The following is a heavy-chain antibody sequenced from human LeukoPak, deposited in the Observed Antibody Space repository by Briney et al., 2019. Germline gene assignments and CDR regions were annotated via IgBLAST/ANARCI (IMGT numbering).Heavy chain of an antibody. CDR2: IYYSGST. CDR3: ARTDYWELPYFDY. Sequence: SETLSLTCTVSGGSISGYYWSWIRQPPGKGLEWIGYIYYSGSTNYNPSLKSRVTISVDTSKNQFSLQLNSVTPEDTAVYYCARTDYWELPYFDYWGQGTLVTVSS. CDR1: GGSISGYY. D-gene: IGHD1-26*01. V-gene: IGHV4-59*12. J-gene: IGHJ4*02.